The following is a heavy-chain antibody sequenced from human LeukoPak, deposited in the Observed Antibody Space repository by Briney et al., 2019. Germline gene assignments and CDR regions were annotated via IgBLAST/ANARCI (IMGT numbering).Heavy chain of an antibody. J-gene: IGHJ6*02. D-gene: IGHD3-3*01. CDR3: ASPTIFGVVIGGMDV. CDR1: GFTFSSYS. CDR2: ISSSSSTI. Sequence: GGSLRLSCAASGFTFSSYSMNWVRQAPGKGLEWVSYISSSSSTIYYADSVKGRFTISRDNAKNSLYLQMNSLRAEDTAVYYCASPTIFGVVIGGMDVWGQGTTVTVSS. V-gene: IGHV3-48*01.